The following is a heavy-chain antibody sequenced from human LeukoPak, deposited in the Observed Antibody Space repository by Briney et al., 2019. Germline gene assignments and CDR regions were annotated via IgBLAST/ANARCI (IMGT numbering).Heavy chain of an antibody. CDR2: IWYDGSNK. CDR3: GRGSMAVAGTPPDYYYYMDV. V-gene: IGHV3-33*01. J-gene: IGHJ6*03. Sequence: HPGRSLTLSCAASGFTFSSYGMQWVRQAPGKGLEWVAVIWYDGSNKYYADSVKGRFTISRDNSKNTLYLEMNSLRAEDTAVYYCGRGSMAVAGTPPDYYYYMDVWGKGTTVTVSS. D-gene: IGHD6-19*01. CDR1: GFTFSSYG.